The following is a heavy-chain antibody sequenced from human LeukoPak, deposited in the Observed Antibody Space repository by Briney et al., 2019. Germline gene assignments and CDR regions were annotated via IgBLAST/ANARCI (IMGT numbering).Heavy chain of an antibody. V-gene: IGHV4-4*02. D-gene: IGHD3-22*01. Sequence: SGTLPLTCTVSGDSINSLDLWSWVRQPPGKGLEWIGEMYLSGTTHSNPSVKSRVTISIDKPKNQFFLNLSSVTAADTAVYYCAGLVGRYSSGLYYYYFDYWGQGTLVTVSS. CDR2: MYLSGTT. CDR3: AGLVGRYSSGLYYYYFDY. J-gene: IGHJ4*02. CDR1: GDSINSLDL.